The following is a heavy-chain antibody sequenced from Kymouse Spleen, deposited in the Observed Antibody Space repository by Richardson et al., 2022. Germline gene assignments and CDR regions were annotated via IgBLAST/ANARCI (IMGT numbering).Heavy chain of an antibody. Sequence: EVQLVESGGVVVQPGGSLRLSCAASGFTFDDYTMHWVRQAPGKGLEWVSLISWDGGSTYYADSVKGRFTISRDNSKNSLYLQMNSLRTEDTALYYCAKDIIGYSSGWYVGYYYYYGMDVWGQGTTVTVSS. CDR1: GFTFDDYT. CDR3: AKDIIGYSSGWYVGYYYYYGMDV. V-gene: IGHV3-43*01. D-gene: IGHD6-19*01. CDR2: ISWDGGST. J-gene: IGHJ6*02.